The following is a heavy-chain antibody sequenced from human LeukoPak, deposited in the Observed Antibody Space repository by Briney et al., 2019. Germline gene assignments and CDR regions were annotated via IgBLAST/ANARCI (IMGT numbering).Heavy chain of an antibody. CDR3: ARSSGYSSGWYRVQHDY. Sequence: KPSETLSLTCTVSGGSISSGSYYWSWIRQPAGKGLEWIGRIYTSGSTNYNPSLKSRVTISVDTSKNQFSLKLSSVTAADTAVYYCARSSGYSSGWYRVQHDYWGQGTLVTVSS. J-gene: IGHJ4*02. CDR1: GGSISSGSYY. CDR2: IYTSGST. D-gene: IGHD6-19*01. V-gene: IGHV4-61*02.